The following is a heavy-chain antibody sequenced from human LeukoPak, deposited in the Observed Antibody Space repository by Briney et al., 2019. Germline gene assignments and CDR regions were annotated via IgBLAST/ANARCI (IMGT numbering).Heavy chain of an antibody. CDR1: GFTFSSYE. V-gene: IGHV3-48*02. CDR3: ARNPAGIGDY. D-gene: IGHD1-26*01. CDR2: ISSGSEII. J-gene: IGHJ4*02. Sequence: TGGSLRLSCAASGFTFSSYEMNWVRQAPGKGLEWVSFISSGSEIIYYADSVKGRFTVSRDNAKNSLYLQMNSLRDEDTAVYYCARNPAGIGDYLGQGTLVTVSS.